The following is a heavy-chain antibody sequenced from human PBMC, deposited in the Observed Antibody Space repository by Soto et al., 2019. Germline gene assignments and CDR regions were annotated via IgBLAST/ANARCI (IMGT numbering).Heavy chain of an antibody. D-gene: IGHD6-13*01. CDR3: ARNLVGWQQLVSDYYYGMDV. CDR2: IYSSGST. V-gene: IGHV4-59*01. J-gene: IGHJ6*02. Sequence: WIGYIYSSGSTNYHPSLKSRVTISVDTSKNQFSLKLSSVTAADTAVYYCARNLVGWQQLVSDYYYGMDVWGQGTTVTVS.